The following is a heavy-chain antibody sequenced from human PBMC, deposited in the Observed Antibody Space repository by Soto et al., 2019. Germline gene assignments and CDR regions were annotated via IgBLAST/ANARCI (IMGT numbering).Heavy chain of an antibody. D-gene: IGHD3-3*01. V-gene: IGHV5-51*01. CDR3: ARLGPGTQSNTIFGVVGAYYYYGMDV. CDR1: GYSFSSYW. Sequence: PGESLKISCKASGYSFSSYWIGWVRQIPGKGLEWMGIIFPDDSETRYSPSFQGKVSISVDKSITTAYLQWSSLKASDTAMYYRARLGPGTQSNTIFGVVGAYYYYGMDVWGQGTTVTVSS. CDR2: IFPDDSET. J-gene: IGHJ6*02.